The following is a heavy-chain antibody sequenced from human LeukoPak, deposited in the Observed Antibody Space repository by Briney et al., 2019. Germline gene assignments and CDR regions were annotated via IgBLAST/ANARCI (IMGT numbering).Heavy chain of an antibody. Sequence: ETLSLTCTVSGGSISSGGYYWSWIRQAPGKGLEWVSAISGSGGSTYYADSVKGRFTISRDNSKNTLYLQMNSLRAEDTAVYYCAKGGNAYCSSTSCSVDTATYWGQGTLVTVSS. J-gene: IGHJ4*02. CDR3: AKGGNAYCSSTSCSVDTATY. V-gene: IGHV3-23*01. D-gene: IGHD2-2*01. CDR1: GGSISSGGYY. CDR2: ISGSGGST.